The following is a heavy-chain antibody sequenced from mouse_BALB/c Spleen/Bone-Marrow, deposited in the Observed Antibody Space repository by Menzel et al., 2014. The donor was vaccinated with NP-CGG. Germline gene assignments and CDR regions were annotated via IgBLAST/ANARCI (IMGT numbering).Heavy chain of an antibody. D-gene: IGHD2-3*01. J-gene: IGHJ2*01. CDR1: GYTFTEYT. CDR2: INPNNGGT. CDR3: ARGWLLRHYFDY. V-gene: IGHV1-18*01. Sequence: EVKLVESGPDLVKPGASVKISCKTSGYTFTEYTMHWVKQSHVKSLEWIGGINPNNGGTSYSQKFKGKATWTVDKSSSTAYMELRSLTSEDSAVYYCARGWLLRHYFDYWGQGTTLTVSS.